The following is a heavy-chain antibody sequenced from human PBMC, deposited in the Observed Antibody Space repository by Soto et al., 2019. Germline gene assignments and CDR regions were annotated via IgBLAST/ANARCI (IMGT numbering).Heavy chain of an antibody. CDR3: TRNAFYDSSSGYHDGFAI. J-gene: IGHJ3*02. Sequence: QVQLVQSGAEVQKPGASVKVSCKASGYTFSDYYVHWVRQAPGQGLEWVGWISPKSGGTNYAQKFQGRVTMTRDTSIYTAYMELSRLRSDDTAGYYCTRNAFYDSSSGYHDGFAIWGQGTLVTVSS. CDR1: GYTFSDYY. CDR2: ISPKSGGT. V-gene: IGHV1-2*02. D-gene: IGHD3-22*01.